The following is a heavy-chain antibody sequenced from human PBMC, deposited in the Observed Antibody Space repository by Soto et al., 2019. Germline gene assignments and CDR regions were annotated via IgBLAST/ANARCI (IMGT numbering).Heavy chain of an antibody. Sequence: SVKVSCKASGFTFTSSAMQWVRQARGQRLEWIGWIVVGSGNTNYAQKFQERVTITRDMSTSTAYMELSSLRSEDTAVYYCARSQSAYYYYGMDVWGQGTTVTVSS. J-gene: IGHJ6*02. CDR2: IVVGSGNT. CDR1: GFTFTSSA. V-gene: IGHV1-58*02. CDR3: ARSQSAYYYYGMDV.